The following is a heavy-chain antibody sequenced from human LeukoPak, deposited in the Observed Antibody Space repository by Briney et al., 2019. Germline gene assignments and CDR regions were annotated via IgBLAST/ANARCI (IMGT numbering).Heavy chain of an antibody. J-gene: IGHJ5*02. CDR3: ARAPMDSSGYPWT. D-gene: IGHD3-22*01. CDR2: IYYSGST. V-gene: IGHV4-59*01. Sequence: SETLSLTCTVSGGSISSYYWSWIRQPPGKGLEWLGYIYYSGSTNYNPSLKSRVTISVDTSKNQFSLKVSSVTAADTAVYYCARAPMDSSGYPWTWGQGTLVTVSS. CDR1: GGSISSYY.